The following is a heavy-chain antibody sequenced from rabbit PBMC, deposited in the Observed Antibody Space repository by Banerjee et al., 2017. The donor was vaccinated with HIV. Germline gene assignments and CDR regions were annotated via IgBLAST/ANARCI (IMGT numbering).Heavy chain of an antibody. D-gene: IGHD1-1*01. V-gene: IGHV1S45*01. CDR3: ARDPYARNSGDLNL. J-gene: IGHJ4*01. CDR1: GFSFSSSYY. CDR2: IYAGSSGST. Sequence: QEQLVESGGGLVQPEGSLTLTCTASGFSFSSSYYMCWVRQAPGKGLEWIACIYAGSSGSTYYASWAKGRFTISKTSSTTVTLQMTSLTAADTATYFCARDPYARNSGDLNLWGPGTLVTVS.